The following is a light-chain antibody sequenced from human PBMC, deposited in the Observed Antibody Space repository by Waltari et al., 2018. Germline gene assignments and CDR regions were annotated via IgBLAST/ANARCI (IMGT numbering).Light chain of an antibody. V-gene: IGKV3-20*01. CDR1: QSVSSSY. CDR3: QQYGSSPGGT. CDR2: GAS. J-gene: IGKJ1*01. Sequence: EIVLTQSPGTLSLSPGERATLSCRASQSVSSSYLACYQQKPGQAPRLLIYGASSRATGIPDRFSGSGSGTDFTLTISRLEPEDFAVYYCQQYGSSPGGTFGQGTKVEIK.